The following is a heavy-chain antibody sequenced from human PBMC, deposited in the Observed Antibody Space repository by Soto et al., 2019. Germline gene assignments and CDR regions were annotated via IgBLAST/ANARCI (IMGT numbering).Heavy chain of an antibody. J-gene: IGHJ6*02. V-gene: IGHV3-33*01. Sequence: GESLKISCAASGFTFSSYGMHWVRQAPGKGLKWVAVIWYDGSNKYYADSVKGRFTISRDNSKNTLYLQMNSLRAEDTAVYYCARAPCGGDCYPTIAYYYYGMDVWGQGTTVTVPS. CDR3: ARAPCGGDCYPTIAYYYYGMDV. D-gene: IGHD2-21*02. CDR1: GFTFSSYG. CDR2: IWYDGSNK.